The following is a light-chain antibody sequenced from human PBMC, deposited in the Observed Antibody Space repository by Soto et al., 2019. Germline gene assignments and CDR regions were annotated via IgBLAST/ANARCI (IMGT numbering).Light chain of an antibody. CDR1: QSVSSSY. CDR2: GTS. Sequence: EVLLTQSPGTLSLSPGERATLSCRASQSVSSSYLAWYQQKPGQAPRLLMYGTSSRATGIPARFSGSGSGTEFTLTISNLQSEDFALYYCQHYFNWPYTFGQGTRLEIK. V-gene: IGKV3-20*01. J-gene: IGKJ5*01. CDR3: QHYFNWPYT.